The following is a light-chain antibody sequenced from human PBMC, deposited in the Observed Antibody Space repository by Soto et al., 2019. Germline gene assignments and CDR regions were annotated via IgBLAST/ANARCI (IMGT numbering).Light chain of an antibody. CDR3: QQYGSSPLT. CDR2: GAS. J-gene: IGKJ4*01. Sequence: EIVLTQSPGTLSLSPGERATLSCRASQSVSSSYLAWYQQKPGQAPRLIIYGASIRATGIPDRFSGSGSGTDFTLTISRLDPEDFEVYSCQQYGSSPLTFGGGTKVDIK. CDR1: QSVSSSY. V-gene: IGKV3-20*01.